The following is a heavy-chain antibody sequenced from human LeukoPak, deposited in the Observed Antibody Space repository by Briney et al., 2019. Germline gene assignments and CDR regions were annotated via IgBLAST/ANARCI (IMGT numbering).Heavy chain of an antibody. J-gene: IGHJ6*02. CDR1: GFTFSSYA. Sequence: GGSLRLSCAASGFTFSSYAMHWVRQAPGKGLEWVTVISYDGSDKHYADSVKGRFTISRDNSKNTLYLQMNSLRAEDTAVYYCARGHYDYYYYYYGMDVWGQGTTVTVSS. D-gene: IGHD3-3*01. CDR3: ARGHYDYYYYYYGMDV. V-gene: IGHV3-30*04. CDR2: ISYDGSDK.